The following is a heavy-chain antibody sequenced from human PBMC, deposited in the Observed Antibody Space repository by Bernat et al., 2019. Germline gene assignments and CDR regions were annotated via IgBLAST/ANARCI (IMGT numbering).Heavy chain of an antibody. CDR1: GFTFSSYA. V-gene: IGHV3-30-3*01. J-gene: IGHJ4*02. D-gene: IGHD2/OR15-2a*01. Sequence: QVQLVESGGGVVQPGRSLRLSCAASGFTFSSYAMHWVRQAPGKGLEWVAVISYDGSNKYYADSVKGRFTISRDNSKNTLYLQMNSLRAEDTAEYDCARNVSTLDYWGQGTLVTVSS. CDR2: ISYDGSNK. CDR3: ARNVSTLDY.